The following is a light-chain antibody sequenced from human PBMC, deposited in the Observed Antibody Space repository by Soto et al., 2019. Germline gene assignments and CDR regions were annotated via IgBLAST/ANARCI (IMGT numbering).Light chain of an antibody. J-gene: IGKJ5*01. Sequence: DLQLAQSPAYLSVSVGDRFTVTCRASQSINKYLNWYLQRQGKAPKLLIRSASTLQRGVPSRLSGSGYRTELTITIADLKTDDFGTYYCQQSLTMPITFGHGTRLEIK. CDR2: SAS. CDR1: QSINKY. CDR3: QQSLTMPIT. V-gene: IGKV1-39*01.